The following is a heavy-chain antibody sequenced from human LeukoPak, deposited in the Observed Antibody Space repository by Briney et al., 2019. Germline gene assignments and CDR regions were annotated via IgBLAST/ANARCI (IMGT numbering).Heavy chain of an antibody. V-gene: IGHV3-48*04. D-gene: IGHD2-2*01. CDR1: GFTFSSYS. CDR3: ARVDGDIVVVPAAIDY. CDR2: ISSSSSTI. Sequence: GSLRLSCAASGFTFSSYSMNLVRQAPGKGLEWVSYISSSSSTIYYADSVKGRFTISRDNAKNSLYLQMNSLRAEDTAVYYCARVDGDIVVVPAAIDYWGQGTLVTVSS. J-gene: IGHJ4*02.